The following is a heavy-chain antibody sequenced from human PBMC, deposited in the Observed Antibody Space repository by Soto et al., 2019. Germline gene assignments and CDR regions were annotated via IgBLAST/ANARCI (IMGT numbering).Heavy chain of an antibody. CDR1: GFTFTSSA. CDR3: AADVRRGSYPATFDY. Sequence: SVKVSCKDSGFTFTSSAVQWVRQARGQRLEWIGWIVVGSGNTNYAQKFQERVTITRDMSTSTADMELSSLRSEDTAVYYCAADVRRGSYPATFDYWGQGTLVTVSS. J-gene: IGHJ4*02. CDR2: IVVGSGNT. D-gene: IGHD1-26*01. V-gene: IGHV1-58*01.